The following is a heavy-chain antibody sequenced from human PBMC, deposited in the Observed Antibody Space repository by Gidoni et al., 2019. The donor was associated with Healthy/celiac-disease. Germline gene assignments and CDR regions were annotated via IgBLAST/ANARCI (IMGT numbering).Heavy chain of an antibody. V-gene: IGHV1-46*01. J-gene: IGHJ3*02. CDR2: INPSGGST. Sequence: QVQLVQSGAEVKKPGASVKVSCKASGYTFTSYYMHWVRQAPGQGLEWMGIINPSGGSTSYAQKFQGRVTMTRDTSTSTVYMELSSLRSEDTAVYYCARGARFGRPQLDAFDIWGQGTMVTVSS. D-gene: IGHD3-10*01. CDR1: GYTFTSYY. CDR3: ARGARFGRPQLDAFDI.